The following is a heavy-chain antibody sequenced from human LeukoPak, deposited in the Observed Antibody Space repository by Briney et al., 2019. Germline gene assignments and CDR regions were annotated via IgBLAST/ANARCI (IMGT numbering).Heavy chain of an antibody. Sequence: GGSLRLSCGASGFIFSDHYMNWVRQAPGKGLEWVSYINDIGSKTNYADSVKGRFTISRDNSKNTLYLQMNRLRAEDTAVYYCAKESSQSMYYYYYCMDVWGQGTTVTVSS. CDR1: GFIFSDHY. CDR3: AKESSQSMYYYYYCMDV. CDR2: INDIGSKT. J-gene: IGHJ6*02. V-gene: IGHV3-NL1*01.